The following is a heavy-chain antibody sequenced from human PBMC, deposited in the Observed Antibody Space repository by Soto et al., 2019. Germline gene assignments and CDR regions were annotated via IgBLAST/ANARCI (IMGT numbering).Heavy chain of an antibody. D-gene: IGHD4-17*01. CDR2: IYYSGST. V-gene: IGHV4-59*08. J-gene: IGHJ5*02. Sequence: SETLSLTCTVSGGSISSYYWSWIRQPPGKGLEWIGYIYYSGSTNYNPSLKSRVTISVDTSKNQFSLKLSSVTAADTAVYYCARWAYDYGDAKWFDPWGQGTLVTVSS. CDR3: ARWAYDYGDAKWFDP. CDR1: GGSISSYY.